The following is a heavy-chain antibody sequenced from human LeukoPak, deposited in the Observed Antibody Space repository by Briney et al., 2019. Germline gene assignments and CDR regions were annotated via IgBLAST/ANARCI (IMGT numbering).Heavy chain of an antibody. CDR2: MYYSGST. J-gene: IGHJ4*02. CDR1: GGSISSYY. V-gene: IGHV4-59*01. D-gene: IGHD4-17*01. CDR3: ARGGRAGDYGYYFDY. Sequence: PSETLSLTCTVSGGSISSYYWSWIRQPPGKGLEWIGYMYYSGSTTYNPSLKSRVTISVETSRNQVSLILYSVTSADTAIYYCARGGRAGDYGYYFDYWGQGALVTVSS.